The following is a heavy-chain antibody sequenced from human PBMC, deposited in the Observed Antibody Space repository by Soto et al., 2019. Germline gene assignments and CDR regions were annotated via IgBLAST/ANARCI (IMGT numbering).Heavy chain of an antibody. Sequence: QVQLVQSGGEVKKPGASVKVSCKTSGYSFTTYGISWVRQAPGQGLEWMGWISAYIGNTNYAQKLQGRVTMTTDTSTSTAYMELRSLRSDDTAVYYCAREGPAPYYYSGMDVWGQGSTVTVSS. CDR1: GYSFTTYG. CDR2: ISAYIGNT. CDR3: AREGPAPYYYSGMDV. J-gene: IGHJ6*02. V-gene: IGHV1-18*01.